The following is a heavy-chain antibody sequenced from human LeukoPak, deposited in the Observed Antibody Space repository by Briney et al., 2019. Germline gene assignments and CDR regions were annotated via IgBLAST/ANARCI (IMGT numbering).Heavy chain of an antibody. CDR3: ARAPKHYDSSGHCDI. J-gene: IGHJ3*02. V-gene: IGHV4-31*03. Sequence: SQTLSPTRTVPAPSPSSRGYYRSSIRPPPGHRLPRTAHIYYSGSTYYNPSLKSRVTISVDTSKNQFSLKLSSVTAADTAVYYCARAPKHYDSSGHCDIWGQGTMVTVSS. D-gene: IGHD3-22*01. CDR1: APSPSSRGYY. CDR2: IYYSGST.